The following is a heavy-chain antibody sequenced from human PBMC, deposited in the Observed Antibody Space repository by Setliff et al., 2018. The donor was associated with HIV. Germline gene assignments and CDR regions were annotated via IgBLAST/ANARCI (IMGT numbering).Heavy chain of an antibody. CDR2: ISYDGSNK. CDR3: AKDPRGSMVRGLINYFDP. CDR1: GFTFSSYA. Sequence: GGSLRLSCAASGFTFSSYAMHWVRQAPGKGLEWVAVISYDGSNKYYADSVKGRFTISRDSSKNTLYLQLNSLRAEDTAVYYCAKDPRGSMVRGLINYFDPWGQGTLVTVSS. V-gene: IGHV3-30*04. D-gene: IGHD3-10*01. J-gene: IGHJ5*02.